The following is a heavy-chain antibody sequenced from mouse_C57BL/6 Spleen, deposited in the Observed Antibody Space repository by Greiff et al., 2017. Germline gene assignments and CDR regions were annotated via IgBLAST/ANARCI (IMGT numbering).Heavy chain of an antibody. D-gene: IGHD2-5*01. CDR3: ARNSNYHWYFDV. Sequence: QVQLQQPGAELVRPGSSVKLSCKASGYTFTSYWMHWVKQRPIQGLEWIGNIDPSDSETHYNQKFKDKATLTVDKSSSTAYMQLSSLTSEDSAVYYCARNSNYHWYFDVWGTGTTVTVSS. CDR1: GYTFTSYW. J-gene: IGHJ1*03. V-gene: IGHV1-52*01. CDR2: IDPSDSET.